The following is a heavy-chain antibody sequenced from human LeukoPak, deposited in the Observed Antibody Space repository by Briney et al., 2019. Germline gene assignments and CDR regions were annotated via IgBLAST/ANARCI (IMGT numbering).Heavy chain of an antibody. CDR1: GYTFIDYY. J-gene: IGHJ4*02. CDR3: ARDLKDAYNPFDF. CDR2: INPNSGGT. D-gene: IGHD5-24*01. Sequence: ASVKVSCKASGYTFIDYYIHWVRQAPGQRLEWMGWINPNSGGTNYAQKFQGRVTMTRDTSITTAYMELSRLTSDDTAVYYCARDLKDAYNPFDFWGQGTLVTVSS. V-gene: IGHV1-2*02.